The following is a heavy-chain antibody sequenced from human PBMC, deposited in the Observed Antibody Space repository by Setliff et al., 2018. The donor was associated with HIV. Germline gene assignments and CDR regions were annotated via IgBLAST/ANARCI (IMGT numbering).Heavy chain of an antibody. CDR2: ISSSGSTR. J-gene: IGHJ5*01. Sequence: LRLSCAASGFTFRSYEMNWVRQAPGKGLEWVSYISSSGSTRYYAVTVKGRFTISRDNAKNSLSLQMNTLRAEDTAVYYCARDRGKSGGVLPGWFDSWGQGTLVTVSS. CDR1: GFTFRSYE. D-gene: IGHD2-15*01. CDR3: ARDRGKSGGVLPGWFDS. V-gene: IGHV3-48*03.